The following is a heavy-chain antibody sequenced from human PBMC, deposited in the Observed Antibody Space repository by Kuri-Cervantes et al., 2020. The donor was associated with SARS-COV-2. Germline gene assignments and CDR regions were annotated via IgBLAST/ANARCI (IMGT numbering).Heavy chain of an antibody. CDR2: INSDGSST. V-gene: IGHV3-74*01. CDR1: GFTCRSYW. D-gene: IGHD6-19*01. J-gene: IGHJ4*02. CDR3: ARSSGWYDY. Sequence: GESLRLSCRASGFTCRSYWMHWVRQAPGKGLVWVSRINSDGSSTSYADSVKGRFTISRDNAKNTLYLQMNSLRAEDTAVYYCARSSGWYDYLGQGTLVTVSS.